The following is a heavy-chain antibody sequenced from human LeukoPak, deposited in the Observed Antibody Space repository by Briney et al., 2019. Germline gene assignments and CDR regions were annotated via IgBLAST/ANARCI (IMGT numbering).Heavy chain of an antibody. D-gene: IGHD3-16*01. CDR2: IYHSGST. V-gene: IGHV4-4*02. Sequence: SETLSLTCAVSGGSISSSNWWSWVRQPPGKGLEWIGEIYHSGSTNYNPSLKSRVTISVDKSKNQFSLKLSSVTAADTAVYYCARVDYDYVWGSPSWFDPWGQGTLVTVSS. CDR3: ARVDYDYVWGSPSWFDP. J-gene: IGHJ5*02. CDR1: GGSISSSNW.